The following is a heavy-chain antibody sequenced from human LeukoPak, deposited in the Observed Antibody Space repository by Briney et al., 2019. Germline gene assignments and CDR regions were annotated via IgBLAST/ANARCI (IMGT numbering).Heavy chain of an antibody. D-gene: IGHD3-3*01. CDR2: VYTSGST. Sequence: SETLSLTCTVSGGSISGGDYFWSWVRQPAGKGLEWIGRVYTSGSTNYNPSLKSRVTISVDTPKNQFSLKLSSVTAADTAVYYCARDWSVWNFGLWGRGTLVAVS. V-gene: IGHV4-61*02. J-gene: IGHJ2*01. CDR1: GGSISGGDYF. CDR3: ARDWSVWNFGL.